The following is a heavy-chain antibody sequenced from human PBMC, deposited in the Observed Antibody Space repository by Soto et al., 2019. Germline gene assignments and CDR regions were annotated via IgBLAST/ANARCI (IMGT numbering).Heavy chain of an antibody. Sequence: GGSLRLSCAASGFTFNSYVMTWVRQAPGKGLEWVSSISGSGLATYCADSVKGRFTISRDNSKNTLYVQMNSLRAEDTAVYYCAKGRTTDLDYWGQGTLVTVSS. V-gene: IGHV3-23*01. J-gene: IGHJ4*02. CDR2: ISGSGLAT. CDR3: AKGRTTDLDY. CDR1: GFTFNSYV. D-gene: IGHD4-17*01.